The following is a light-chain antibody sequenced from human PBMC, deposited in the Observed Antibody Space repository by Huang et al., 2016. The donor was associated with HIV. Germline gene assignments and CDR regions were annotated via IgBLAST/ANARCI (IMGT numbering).Light chain of an antibody. J-gene: IGKJ1*01. Sequence: DIVMTQSPDSLSVSPGERATINCKSSQSLLYSLSKKNYFAWFQQKPGRPPKLLIYWDTTRESGVPDRFSGSGSGKDFTLTINNLQAEDVAVYFCLQYYSVPQTFGHGTKVEIK. CDR2: WDT. V-gene: IGKV4-1*01. CDR3: LQYYSVPQT. CDR1: QSLLYSLSKKNY.